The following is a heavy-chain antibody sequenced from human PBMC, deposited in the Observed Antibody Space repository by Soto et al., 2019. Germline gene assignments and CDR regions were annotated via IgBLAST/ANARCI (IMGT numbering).Heavy chain of an antibody. V-gene: IGHV3-23*01. Sequence: EMQLLESGGGLVQPGGSLRLSCVVSGFSFSTYGVTWVRQAPGKGLEWVCGVSGGSGVTHYTDSVKGRFSISGDDSKNTVYLQMHNLRGEDTAVYYRTRWSCYGDLWGQGTLVSVSS. J-gene: IGHJ5*02. D-gene: IGHD2-15*01. CDR1: GFSFSTYG. CDR3: TRWSCYGDL. CDR2: VSGGSGVT.